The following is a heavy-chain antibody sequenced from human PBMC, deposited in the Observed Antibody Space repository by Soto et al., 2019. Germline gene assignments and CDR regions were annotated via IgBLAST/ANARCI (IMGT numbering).Heavy chain of an antibody. D-gene: IGHD3-10*01. Sequence: ASVKVSCKASGGTFSSYTISWVRQAPGQGLEWMGRIIPILGIANYAQKFQGRVTITADKSTSTAYMELSSLRSEDTAVYYCASRFGDRHTAEVVDYWGQGTLVTVSS. CDR2: IIPILGIA. J-gene: IGHJ4*02. CDR1: GGTFSSYT. V-gene: IGHV1-69*02. CDR3: ASRFGDRHTAEVVDY.